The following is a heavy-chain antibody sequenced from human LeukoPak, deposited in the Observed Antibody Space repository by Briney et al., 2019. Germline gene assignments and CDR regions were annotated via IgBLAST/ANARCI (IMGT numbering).Heavy chain of an antibody. V-gene: IGHV4-4*07. CDR1: GGSISSYY. D-gene: IGHD6-13*01. CDR3: ARWGAAASIDY. CDR2: MYTSGST. J-gene: IGHJ4*02. Sequence: PPETLSLTCTVSGGSISSYYWSWIRQPAGKGLEWIGRMYTSGSTNYNPSLKSRVTMSVDTSKNQFSLKLSSVTAADTAVYYCARWGAAASIDYWGQGTLVTVSS.